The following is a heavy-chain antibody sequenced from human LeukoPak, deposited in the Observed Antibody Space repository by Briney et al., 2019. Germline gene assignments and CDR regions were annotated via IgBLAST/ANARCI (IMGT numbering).Heavy chain of an antibody. D-gene: IGHD6-19*01. CDR1: GYTLTELS. J-gene: IGHJ4*02. Sequence: ASVKVSCKVSGYTLTELSMHWVRQAPGKGLEWMGGFDPEDGETIYAQKFQGRVTMTEDTSTDTAYMELSSLRSEDTAVYYRATVGYSSGWYDFDYWGQGTLVTV. CDR3: ATVGYSSGWYDFDY. V-gene: IGHV1-24*01. CDR2: FDPEDGET.